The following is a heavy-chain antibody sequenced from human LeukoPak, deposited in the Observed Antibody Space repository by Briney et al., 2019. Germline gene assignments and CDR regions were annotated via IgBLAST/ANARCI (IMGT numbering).Heavy chain of an antibody. CDR3: ARAYCSSTSCYDSWFDP. V-gene: IGHV3-48*04. D-gene: IGHD2-2*01. Sequence: GGSLRLSCAASGFTFSSYSMNWVRQAPGRGLEWVSYLSSGGSAIYHADSVKGRFTISRDNARSSLDLQMNSLRAEDTAVYYCARAYCSSTSCYDSWFDPWGQGTLVTVSS. CDR2: LSSGGSAI. J-gene: IGHJ5*02. CDR1: GFTFSSYS.